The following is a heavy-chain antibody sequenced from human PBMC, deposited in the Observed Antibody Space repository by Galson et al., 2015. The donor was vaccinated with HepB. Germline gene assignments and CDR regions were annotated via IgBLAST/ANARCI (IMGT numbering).Heavy chain of an antibody. Sequence: SVKVSCKASGYTVTSYGINWVRQAPGQGLEWMGWISGYKGNTNYAQKLQGRVTMTTDTSTSTAYMELRSLRSDDTAVYYCARDSGPAYYDSSGYLYNAFDPWGQGTLVTVSS. J-gene: IGHJ5*02. CDR3: ARDSGPAYYDSSGYLYNAFDP. V-gene: IGHV1-18*04. D-gene: IGHD3-22*01. CDR1: GYTVTSYG. CDR2: ISGYKGNT.